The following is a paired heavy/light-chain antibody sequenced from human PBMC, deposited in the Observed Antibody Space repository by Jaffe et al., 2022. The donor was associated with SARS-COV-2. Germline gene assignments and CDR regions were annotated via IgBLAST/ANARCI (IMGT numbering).Heavy chain of an antibody. D-gene: IGHD3-22*01. V-gene: IGHV7-4-1*02. CDR1: GYTFTSNA. J-gene: IGHJ4*02. Sequence: QVQLVQSGSELKKPGASVKVSCQASGYTFTSNAINWVRQAPGQGLEWMGWINTKTGNPTYAQGFTGRFVFSLAASVSTAYLQISSLKADDTAVYYCARNYYDSSGYSTSDYWGQGTLVTVSS. CDR2: INTKTGNP. CDR3: ARNYYDSSGYSTSDY.
Light chain of an antibody. Sequence: EIEMTQSPATLSVSPGERATLSCRASQGVSSNLAWYQQKPGQAPRLLIYDASTRATGIPARFSGSGSGTEFTLTISSLQSEDFAVYYCQQYNNWPRTFGQGTEVEVK. CDR2: DAS. CDR1: QGVSSN. CDR3: QQYNNWPRT. J-gene: IGKJ1*01. V-gene: IGKV3-15*01.